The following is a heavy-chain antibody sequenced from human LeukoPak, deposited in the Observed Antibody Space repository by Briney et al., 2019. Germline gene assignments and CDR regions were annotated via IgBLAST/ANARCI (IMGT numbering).Heavy chain of an antibody. D-gene: IGHD6-19*01. CDR3: AKDYSSGWYRGTDY. CDR2: ISYDGSNK. Sequence: GGSLRLSCAASGFTFSSYAMHWVRQAPGKGLEWVAVISYDGSNKYYADSVKGRFTISRDNSKNTLYLQMNSLRAEDTAVYYCAKDYSSGWYRGTDYWGQGTLVTVSS. J-gene: IGHJ4*02. CDR1: GFTFSSYA. V-gene: IGHV3-30-3*01.